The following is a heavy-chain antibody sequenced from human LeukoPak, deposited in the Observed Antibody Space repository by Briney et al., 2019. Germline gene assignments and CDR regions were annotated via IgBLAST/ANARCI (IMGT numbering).Heavy chain of an antibody. V-gene: IGHV3-21*01. CDR2: ISSSSSYI. Sequence: RGSLRLSCAASGFTFSSYSMNLVRQAPGKGLEWVSSISSSSSYIYYADSVKGRFTISRDNAKNSLYLQMNSLRAEDTAVYYCARGQYYDILTGGYWGQGTLVTVSS. CDR3: ARGQYYDILTGGY. CDR1: GFTFSSYS. J-gene: IGHJ4*02. D-gene: IGHD3-9*01.